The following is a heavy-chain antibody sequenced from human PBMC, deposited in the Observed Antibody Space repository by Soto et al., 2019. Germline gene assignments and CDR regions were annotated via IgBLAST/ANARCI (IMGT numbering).Heavy chain of an antibody. D-gene: IGHD3-22*01. J-gene: IGHJ5*02. CDR2: IYYSGST. Sequence: PSETLSLPCTVSGGSVSSGSYYWSWIRQPPGKGLEWIGYIYYSGSTNYNPSLKSRVTISVDTSKNQFSLKLSSVTAADTAVYYCARSRYDSSGYYPENWFDPWGQGTLVTVSS. CDR1: GGSVSSGSYY. CDR3: ARSRYDSSGYYPENWFDP. V-gene: IGHV4-61*01.